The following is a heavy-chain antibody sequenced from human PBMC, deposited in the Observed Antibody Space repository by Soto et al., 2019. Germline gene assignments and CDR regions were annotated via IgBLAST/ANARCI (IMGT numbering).Heavy chain of an antibody. J-gene: IGHJ4*02. CDR3: AKAAGRSWTAEDPFDY. CDR1: GFTFSSYA. D-gene: IGHD6-13*01. CDR2: ISGSGGST. Sequence: GGSLRLSCAASGFTFSSYAMSWVRQAPGKGLEWVSAISGSGGSTYYADSVKGRYTISRDNSKNTLYLQMNSLRAEDTAVYYCAKAAGRSWTAEDPFDYWGQGTLVTVSS. V-gene: IGHV3-23*01.